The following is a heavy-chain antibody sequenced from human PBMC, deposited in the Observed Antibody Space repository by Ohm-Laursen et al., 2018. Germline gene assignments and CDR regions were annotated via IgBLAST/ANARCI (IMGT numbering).Heavy chain of an antibody. V-gene: IGHV1-2*02. CDR3: ARSRRLGELSFLP. J-gene: IGHJ5*02. Sequence: ASVKVSCKASGYTFSGYHMHWVRQAPGQGLEWMGWINPNSGGTNYAQKFQGRVTMTRDTSISTAYMELSRLRSDDTAVYYCARSRRLGELSFLPWGQGTLVTVSS. CDR2: INPNSGGT. CDR1: GYTFSGYH. D-gene: IGHD3-16*02.